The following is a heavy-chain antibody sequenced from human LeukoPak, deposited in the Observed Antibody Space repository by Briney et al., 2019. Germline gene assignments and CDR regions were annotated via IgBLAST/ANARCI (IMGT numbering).Heavy chain of an antibody. Sequence: ASVKVSCKASGYTFTRHYMHWVRQAPGQGLEWVGVINPGGSWTSYAQKFQGRVTMTRDMSTSTDYMELSSLRSEDTAVYYCARDNSVGDTAWWFDPWGQGTLVTVSS. J-gene: IGHJ5*02. CDR2: INPGGSWT. CDR3: ARDNSVGDTAWWFDP. CDR1: GYTFTRHY. D-gene: IGHD1-26*01. V-gene: IGHV1-46*01.